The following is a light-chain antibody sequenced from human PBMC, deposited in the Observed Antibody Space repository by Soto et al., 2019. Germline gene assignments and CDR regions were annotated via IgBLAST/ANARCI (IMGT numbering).Light chain of an antibody. CDR1: QTISRW. CDR2: TAS. J-gene: IGKJ5*01. Sequence: DIQMTQSPSTLSASVGDTVTITCRASQTISRWLAWYQQKPGKAPRLLIYTASTLESGVPSRFSASGSGTDYTLTISSLQPEDSATYYCQQIYSTSSITFGQGTRLEIK. V-gene: IGKV1-5*01. CDR3: QQIYSTSSIT.